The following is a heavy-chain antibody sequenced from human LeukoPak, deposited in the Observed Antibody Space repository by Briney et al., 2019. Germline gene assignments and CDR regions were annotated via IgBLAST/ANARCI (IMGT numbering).Heavy chain of an antibody. D-gene: IGHD6-13*01. CDR3: AREGAANAEYFQH. V-gene: IGHV3-53*01. CDR1: GFTVSSNY. J-gene: IGHJ1*01. Sequence: GGSLRLSCAASGFTVSSNYMSWVRQAPGKGLEWVSVIYSGGSTYYADSVKGRFTISRDNSKNTLYLQMNSLRAEDTAVYYCAREGAANAEYFQHWGQGTLVTVSS. CDR2: IYSGGST.